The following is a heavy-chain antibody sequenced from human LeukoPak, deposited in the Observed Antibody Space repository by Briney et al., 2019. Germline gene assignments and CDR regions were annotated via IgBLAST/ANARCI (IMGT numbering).Heavy chain of an antibody. J-gene: IGHJ4*02. Sequence: SETLSLTCTVSGGSISSYYWSWIRQPPGKGLEWIGYIYYSGSTNYNPSLKSRVTISVDTSKNQFSLKLSSVTAADTAVYYCARTVGATIYGTGKPYYFDYWGQGTLVTVSS. V-gene: IGHV4-59*08. CDR1: GGSISSYY. CDR3: ARTVGATIYGTGKPYYFDY. D-gene: IGHD1-26*01. CDR2: IYYSGST.